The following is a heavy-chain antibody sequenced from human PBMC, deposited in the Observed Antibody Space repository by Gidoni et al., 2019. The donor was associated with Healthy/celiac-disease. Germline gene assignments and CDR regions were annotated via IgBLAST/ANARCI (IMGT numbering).Heavy chain of an antibody. CDR3: ARHDAPTDSSGGR. J-gene: IGHJ4*02. V-gene: IGHV4-59*08. Sequence: QVQLQESGPGRVKPSETLSLTCTVSGGSISSYYWSWIRQPPGKGLEWIGYIYYSGSTNYNPSLKSRVTISVDTSKNQFALKLSSVTAADTAVYYCARHDAPTDSSGGRWGQGTLVTVSS. CDR1: GGSISSYY. D-gene: IGHD6-19*01. CDR2: IYYSGST.